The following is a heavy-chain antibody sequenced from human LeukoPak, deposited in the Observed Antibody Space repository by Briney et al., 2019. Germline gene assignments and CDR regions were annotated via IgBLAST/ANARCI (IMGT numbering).Heavy chain of an antibody. V-gene: IGHV4-39*01. CDR3: ARRSSGYSSGWYGGDFFDY. CDR1: GGSISSSSYY. Sequence: SETLSLTCTVSGGSISSSSYYWGWIRQPPGKGLERIGSIYYSGSTYYNPSLKSRVTISVDTSKNQFSLKLSSVTAADTAVYYCARRSSGYSSGWYGGDFFDYWGQGTLVTVSS. CDR2: IYYSGST. J-gene: IGHJ4*02. D-gene: IGHD6-19*01.